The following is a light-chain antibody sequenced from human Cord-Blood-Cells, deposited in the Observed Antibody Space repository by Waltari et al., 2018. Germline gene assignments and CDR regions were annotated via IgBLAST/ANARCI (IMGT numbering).Light chain of an antibody. J-gene: IGKJ1*01. CDR2: DAS. Sequence: EIVLPQSPPALSFSPGDRATLSCRPSQSVSSYLAWYQQKPGQAPRLLIYDASNRATGIPARFSGSGSGTDFTLTISSREPEDFAVYYCQQRSNWPPWTFGQGTKVEIK. CDR3: QQRSNWPPWT. CDR1: QSVSSY. V-gene: IGKV3-11*01.